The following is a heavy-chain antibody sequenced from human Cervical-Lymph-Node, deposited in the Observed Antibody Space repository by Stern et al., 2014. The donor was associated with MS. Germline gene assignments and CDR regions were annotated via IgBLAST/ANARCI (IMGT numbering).Heavy chain of an antibody. D-gene: IGHD4-23*01. CDR2: IRIVGRYI. CDR3: SRGRGGNYRYYFDY. J-gene: IGHJ4*02. Sequence: EVQLVESGGGLVTPGGTLRLSCAASGFTFSSYSMNWVRQAPGKGLEWVAAIRIVGRYIYYADSLNGLFTISRDNAKNSLYLQMNSLRAEDTAVYYCSRGRGGNYRYYFDYWGQGSLVTVSS. CDR1: GFTFSSYS. V-gene: IGHV3-21*01.